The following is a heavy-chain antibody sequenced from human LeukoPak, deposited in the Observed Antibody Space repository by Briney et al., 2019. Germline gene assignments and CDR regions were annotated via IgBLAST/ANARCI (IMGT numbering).Heavy chain of an antibody. CDR3: VKGEYSSTWLLDY. J-gene: IGHJ4*02. V-gene: IGHV3-64D*06. CDR1: GFTFSSYA. CDR2: ISSNGVTT. D-gene: IGHD6-13*01. Sequence: GGSLRLSCSASGFTFSSYAMYWVRQAPGKGLESVSTISSNGVTTYYEDSVKGRFTISRDNSKNTLYLQMSSLRPGDTAVYYCVKGEYSSTWLLDYWGQGTLVTVSS.